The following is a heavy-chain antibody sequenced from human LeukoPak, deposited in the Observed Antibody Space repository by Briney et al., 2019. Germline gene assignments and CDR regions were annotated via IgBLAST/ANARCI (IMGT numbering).Heavy chain of an antibody. CDR1: GFTFSNYG. CDR2: IRYDGSNK. V-gene: IGHV3-30*02. CDR3: ASGGSYFDY. D-gene: IGHD1-26*01. Sequence: PGGSLRLSCAASGFTFSNYGMHWVRQAPGKGLEWVTFIRYDGSNKDYADSVKGRFTISRDNSNNTLYLQMNSLRAEDTAVYYCASGGSYFDYWGQGTLVTVSS. J-gene: IGHJ4*02.